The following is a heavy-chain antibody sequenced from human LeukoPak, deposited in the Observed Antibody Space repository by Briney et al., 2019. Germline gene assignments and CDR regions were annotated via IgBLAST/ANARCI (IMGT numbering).Heavy chain of an antibody. CDR3: ARDVGYNKYDAFDI. CDR1: GGTFSSYA. Sequence: SVKVSCKASGGTFSSYAISRVRQAPGQGLEWMGGIIPIFGTANYAQKFQGRVTITTDESTSTAYMELSSLRSEDTAVYYCARDVGYNKYDAFDIWGQGTMVTVSS. V-gene: IGHV1-69*05. CDR2: IIPIFGTA. J-gene: IGHJ3*02. D-gene: IGHD5-24*01.